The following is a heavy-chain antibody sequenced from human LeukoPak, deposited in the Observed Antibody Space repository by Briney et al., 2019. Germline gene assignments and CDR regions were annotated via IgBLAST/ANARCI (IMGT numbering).Heavy chain of an antibody. CDR1: GFTVSNNY. J-gene: IGHJ6*03. CDR2: IYSGGST. Sequence: GGSLRLSCAASGFTVSNNYMSWVRQAPGKGLEGVSVIYSGGSTYYADSVKGRFTISRDNSKNTLYLQMNSLRAEDTAVYYCARAKWLRDYYYMDVWGKGTTVTVSS. V-gene: IGHV3-66*01. D-gene: IGHD5-12*01. CDR3: ARAKWLRDYYYMDV.